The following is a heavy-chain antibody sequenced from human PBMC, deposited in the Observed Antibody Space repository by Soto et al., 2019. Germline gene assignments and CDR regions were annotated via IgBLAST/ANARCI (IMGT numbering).Heavy chain of an antibody. D-gene: IGHD3-10*01. J-gene: IGHJ4*02. CDR3: ANRNDYGSGSYFPFDH. Sequence: EVQLLESGGGLVQPGGSLRLSCAASGFTFSNYGMSWVRQAPGKGLEWVSSISGGGGSTYYADSVKGRFTISRDNSKNTLYLQVSSLRAEDTAVYYCANRNDYGSGSYFPFDHWGQGTLVTVSS. CDR1: GFTFSNYG. CDR2: ISGGGGST. V-gene: IGHV3-23*01.